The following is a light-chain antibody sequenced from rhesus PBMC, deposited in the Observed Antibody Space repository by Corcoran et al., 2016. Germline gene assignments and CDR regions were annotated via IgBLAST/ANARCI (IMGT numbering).Light chain of an antibody. V-gene: IGKV1-36*02. CDR1: QGSSAD. J-gene: IGKJ2*01. CDR2: AAT. Sequence: DIQMTQSPSSLSAAVGDRVTITCRARQGSSADLSWYQPKPGKAPKRLIYAATCLESGVPSRFSGIGSGTEFTLTPSSLQPEDFAAYYSLQGYSTPFSFGRGTKVEIK. CDR3: LQGYSTPFS.